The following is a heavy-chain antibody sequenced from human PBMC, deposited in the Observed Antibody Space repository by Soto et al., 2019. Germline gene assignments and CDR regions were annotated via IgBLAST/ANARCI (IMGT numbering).Heavy chain of an antibody. V-gene: IGHV3-11*01. CDR3: ARDLGYYDSSCYFDY. D-gene: IGHD3-22*01. Sequence: QVQLVESGGGLVKPGGSLRLSCAASGFTFSDYYMSWIRQAPGKGLEWVSYISSSGDITYYADSVKGRVTISRDNAKNSLYLQMDNLRAEDTAVYYCARDLGYYDSSCYFDYWGQGTLITVSS. CDR2: ISSSGDIT. J-gene: IGHJ4*02. CDR1: GFTFSDYY.